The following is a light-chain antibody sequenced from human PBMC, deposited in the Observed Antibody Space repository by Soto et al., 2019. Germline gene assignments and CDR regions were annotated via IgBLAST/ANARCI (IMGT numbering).Light chain of an antibody. V-gene: IGKV3-20*01. CDR3: QEYGTSPRT. J-gene: IGKJ1*01. CDR1: QSVSSSY. CDR2: GAS. Sequence: EIVLTQSPGTLSLSPGERATLSCRASQSVSSSYLAWYQQKPGQAPRPLIYGASSRAIGIPDRFSGSGSGTDFTLTISRLEPEDYAVYYYQEYGTSPRTFGQGTKVDI.